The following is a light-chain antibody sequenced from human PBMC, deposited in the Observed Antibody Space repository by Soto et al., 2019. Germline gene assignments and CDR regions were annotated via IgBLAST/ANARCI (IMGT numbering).Light chain of an antibody. CDR2: DVS. CDR1: SSDVGDYTY. J-gene: IGLJ3*02. CDR3: YSYVGFYGV. V-gene: IGLV2-11*01. Sequence: QSALTQPRSVSGSPGQSVTISCAGTSSDVGDYTYVSWYQHHPGKAPKLMIYDVSKRPSGVPDRFSGSKSGNTASLTISGLQAEDEADYFCYSYVGFYGVFGGGTKVTVL.